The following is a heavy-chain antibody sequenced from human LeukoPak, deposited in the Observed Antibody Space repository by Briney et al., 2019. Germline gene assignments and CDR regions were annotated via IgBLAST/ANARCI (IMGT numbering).Heavy chain of an antibody. J-gene: IGHJ4*02. CDR3: AKDRRSSSPGYYFDY. V-gene: IGHV3-30*18. CDR2: ISYDGSNK. CDR1: GFTFSSYG. D-gene: IGHD6-6*01. Sequence: PGRSLRLSCAASGFTFSSYGMHWVRQAPGKGLEWVAVISYDGSNKYYADSVKGRFTISRDNSKNTLYLQMNSLRAEDTAVYYCAKDRRSSSPGYYFDYWGQGTLVTVSS.